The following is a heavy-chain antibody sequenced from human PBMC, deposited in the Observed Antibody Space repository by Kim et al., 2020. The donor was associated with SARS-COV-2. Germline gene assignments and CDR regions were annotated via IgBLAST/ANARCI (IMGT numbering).Heavy chain of an antibody. CDR2: FDPEDGET. V-gene: IGHV1-24*01. Sequence: ASVKVSCKVSGYSLSKVNIQWVRQAPGKGLEWMGGFDPEDGETIFAQKFQGRVTMTEDTSADTAYMELSSLKYEDTAVYYCAATRGEMASTGSDRYYYHYMDVWGKGTTVTVSS. CDR3: AATRGEMASTGSDRYYYHYMDV. D-gene: IGHD3-10*01. CDR1: GYSLSKVN. J-gene: IGHJ6*03.